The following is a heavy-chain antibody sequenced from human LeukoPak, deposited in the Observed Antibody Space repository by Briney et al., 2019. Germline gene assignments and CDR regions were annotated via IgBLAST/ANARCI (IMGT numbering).Heavy chain of an antibody. J-gene: IGHJ4*02. CDR3: TRMTAGHDY. CDR1: GVSFDDYY. V-gene: IGHV4-34*01. D-gene: IGHD2-21*02. CDR2: INHSGYT. Sequence: PSETLSLTCAVSGVSFDDYYWSWVRQTPGKGLEWIGEINHSGYTNDSPSLKSRVTLSIDTSRKQFSLNLRSATVADTGIYYCTRMTAGHDYWGQGTLVTVSS.